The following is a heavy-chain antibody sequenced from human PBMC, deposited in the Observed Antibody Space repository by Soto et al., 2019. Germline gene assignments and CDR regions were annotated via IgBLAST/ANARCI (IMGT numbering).Heavy chain of an antibody. CDR1: GFTFSNYA. CDR3: AKHPLTAAGFDY. J-gene: IGHJ4*02. CDR2: ITGSGGGT. D-gene: IGHD6-13*01. V-gene: IGHV3-23*01. Sequence: EVQLLESGGGLVQPGGSLRLSCAASGFTFSNYAMTWVRQAPGKGLEWVSVITGSGGGTYFVDSVKGWFTSCRDNSNNTVYLKMNSLKAEDTAVYYCAKHPLTAAGFDYSSQGTLVTDSS.